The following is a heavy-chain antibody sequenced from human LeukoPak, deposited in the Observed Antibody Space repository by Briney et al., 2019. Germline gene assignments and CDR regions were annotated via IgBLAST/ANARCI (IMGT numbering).Heavy chain of an antibody. CDR2: INHSGST. CDR1: GGSFSGCY. J-gene: IGHJ4*02. CDR3: ARDQRQLGIVN. D-gene: IGHD1-26*01. V-gene: IGHV4-34*01. Sequence: PSETLSLTCAVYGGSFSGCYWSWLRQPPGKGLEWIGEINHSGSTNYNPSLKSRVTISVDTSKNQFSLKLSSVTAADTAVYYCARDQRQLGIVNWGQGTLVTVSS.